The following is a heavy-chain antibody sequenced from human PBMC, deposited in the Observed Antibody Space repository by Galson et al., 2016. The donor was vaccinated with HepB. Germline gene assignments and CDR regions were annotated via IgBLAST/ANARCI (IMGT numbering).Heavy chain of an antibody. V-gene: IGHV3-74*01. J-gene: IGHJ6*02. CDR2: INTDGSNT. Sequence: SLRLSCAASGFTFRSYWMHWVRQAPGEGLEWVSHINTDGSNTNYADSVKGRFTISRDNTKNSLYLQMNSLSAEDTAVYYCAREVKKDQLLNLHFYVMDVWGRGTTVTVSS. CDR1: GFTFRSYW. D-gene: IGHD1-26*01. CDR3: AREVKKDQLLNLHFYVMDV.